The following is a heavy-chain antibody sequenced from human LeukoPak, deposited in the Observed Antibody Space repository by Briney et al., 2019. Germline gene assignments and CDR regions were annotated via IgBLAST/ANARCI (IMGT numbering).Heavy chain of an antibody. Sequence: SGGSLRLSCAASGLTFSDYYMSWIRQAPGKGLEWVSYISSSGSTIYYADTVKGRFTISRDNAKNSLYLQMNSLRAEDTAVYYCARVLPYCGGDCYSDAFDIWGQGTMVTVSS. D-gene: IGHD2-21*02. J-gene: IGHJ3*02. CDR1: GLTFSDYY. CDR2: ISSSGSTI. V-gene: IGHV3-11*01. CDR3: ARVLPYCGGDCYSDAFDI.